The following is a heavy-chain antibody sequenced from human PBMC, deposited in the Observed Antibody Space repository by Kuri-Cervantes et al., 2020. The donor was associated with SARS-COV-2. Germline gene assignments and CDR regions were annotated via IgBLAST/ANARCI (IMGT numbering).Heavy chain of an antibody. CDR2: INHSGST. CDR3: AREYCSSTSCYGAFDI. J-gene: IGHJ3*02. Sequence: SETLSLTCDVYGGSFSGYYWSWIRQPPGKGLEWIGEINHSGSTNYNPSLKSRVTISVDTSKNQFSLKLSSVTAADTAVYYCAREYCSSTSCYGAFDIWGQGTMVTVSS. V-gene: IGHV4-34*01. CDR1: GGSFSGYY. D-gene: IGHD2-2*01.